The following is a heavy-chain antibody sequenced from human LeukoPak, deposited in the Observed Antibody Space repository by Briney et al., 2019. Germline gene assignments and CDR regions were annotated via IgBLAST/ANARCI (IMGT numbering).Heavy chain of an antibody. Sequence: GGSLRLSCAASGFTFTGYPMHWVRQPPGKGLEWVAFIRYDGSNEYYADSVKGRFTISRDNSKNTLYLQMNSLRAEDTAVYYCAKAGAVVVVAAKYFDYWGQGTLVTVSS. CDR3: AKAGAVVVVAAKYFDY. D-gene: IGHD2-15*01. CDR1: GFTFTGYP. V-gene: IGHV3-30*02. CDR2: IRYDGSNE. J-gene: IGHJ4*02.